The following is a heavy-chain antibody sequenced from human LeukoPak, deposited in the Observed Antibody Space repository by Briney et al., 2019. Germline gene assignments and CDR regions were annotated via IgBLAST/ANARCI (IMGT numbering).Heavy chain of an antibody. CDR3: ARVAVNAGYDFWSGFDYYYMDV. J-gene: IGHJ6*03. D-gene: IGHD3-3*01. V-gene: IGHV3-48*03. CDR1: GFTFSSYA. CDR2: ISSSGSTI. Sequence: GGSLRLSCAASGFTFSSYAMSWVRQAPGKGLEWVSYISSSGSTIYHADSVKGRFTISRDNAKNSLYLQMNSLRAEDTAVYYCARVAVNAGYDFWSGFDYYYMDVWGKGTTVTVSS.